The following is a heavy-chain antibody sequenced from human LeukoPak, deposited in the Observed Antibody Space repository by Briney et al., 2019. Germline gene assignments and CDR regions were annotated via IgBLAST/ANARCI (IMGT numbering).Heavy chain of an antibody. V-gene: IGHV1-24*01. J-gene: IGHJ5*02. CDR1: GYTLIELP. CDR2: FDPEGGET. D-gene: IGHD3-10*01. CDR3: ATDRLRSMVRGVLRSLEGFDP. Sequence: GASVKVSCKVSGYTLIELPMHWVRQAPGKGLEWMGGFDPEGGETIYAQKFQGRVTMTEDTSTDTAYMELSSLRSEDTAVYYCATDRLRSMVRGVLRSLEGFDPWGQGTLVTVSS.